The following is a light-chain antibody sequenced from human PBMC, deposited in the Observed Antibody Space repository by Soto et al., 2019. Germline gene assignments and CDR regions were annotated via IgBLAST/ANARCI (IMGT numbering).Light chain of an antibody. CDR2: DES. J-gene: IGKJ4*01. Sequence: EVVLQPSPATLSVAPVAGAPLYFSASQSAISNLAWYQQKPGQTPRLLIYDESTRATDIPARFSGSGSGKDFTITISSLLSEDFEVYYCHQYYKWPLTFGRGTKVDIK. V-gene: IGKV3-15*01. CDR3: HQYYKWPLT. CDR1: QSAISN.